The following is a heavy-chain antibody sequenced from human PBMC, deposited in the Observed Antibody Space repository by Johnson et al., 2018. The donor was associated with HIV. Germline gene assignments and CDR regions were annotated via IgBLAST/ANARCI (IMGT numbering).Heavy chain of an antibody. CDR1: GFTFTNFW. J-gene: IGHJ3*02. D-gene: IGHD3-10*01. CDR2: IKQDGSEK. CDR3: ARRLWFRNLYDAFDI. V-gene: IGHV3-7*04. Sequence: VQLVESGGGLVQPGGSLRLSCAASGFTFTNFWMSWVRQAPGKGLEWVADIKQDGSEKYYLDPVKGRFTISRDTAKNTLYLQMNNLRPEDTALYYCARRLWFRNLYDAFDIWGQGTMVTVSS.